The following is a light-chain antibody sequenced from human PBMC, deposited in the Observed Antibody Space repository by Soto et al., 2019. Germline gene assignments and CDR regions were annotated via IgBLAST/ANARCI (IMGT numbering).Light chain of an antibody. CDR3: QPYGSPPIT. CDR2: DAS. CDR1: QSVNNY. V-gene: IGKV3-11*01. Sequence: EIVLTQSPATLSLSPGERYTLSCRASQSVNNYLAWYQQTPGQAPRLLIYDASTRATGIPARFSGSGSGTDFTLTISRLEPEDFAVYYCQPYGSPPITFGPVTRLEIK. J-gene: IGKJ5*01.